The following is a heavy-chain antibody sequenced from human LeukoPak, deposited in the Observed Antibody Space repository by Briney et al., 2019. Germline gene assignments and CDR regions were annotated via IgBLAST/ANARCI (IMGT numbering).Heavy chain of an antibody. CDR3: AKGSIVGATSYYYMDV. CDR2: ISGSGDRT. CDR1: GFTFRSYG. J-gene: IGHJ6*03. Sequence: GGSLRLSCAASGFTFRSYGMIWVRQAPGKGLEWVSGISGSGDRTYYEDSVKGRFTISRDNSKNTLYLQMNSLRVEDTAVYYCAKGSIVGATSYYYMDVWGKGTTVTISS. D-gene: IGHD1-26*01. V-gene: IGHV3-23*01.